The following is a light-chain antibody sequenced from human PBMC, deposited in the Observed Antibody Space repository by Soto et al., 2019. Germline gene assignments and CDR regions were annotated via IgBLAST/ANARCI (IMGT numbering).Light chain of an antibody. V-gene: IGLV1-40*01. CDR2: GDN. CDR3: QSYDSSLNRV. J-gene: IGLJ1*01. CDR1: SSNIGANYD. Sequence: QSVLSQPPSVSGAPGQRITISCTGSSSNIGANYDVHWYRQVPGTAPQLLMSGDNNRPSEVADRFSGSKSGTSASLAITRLQAEDEADYYCQSYDSSLNRVFGTGTKLTVL.